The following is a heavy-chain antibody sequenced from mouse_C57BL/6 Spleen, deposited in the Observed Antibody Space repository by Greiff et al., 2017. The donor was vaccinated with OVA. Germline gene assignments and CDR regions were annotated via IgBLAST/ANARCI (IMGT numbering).Heavy chain of an antibody. J-gene: IGHJ1*03. V-gene: IGHV1-14*01. D-gene: IGHD1-1*01. CDR2: IYPNNDGT. CDR1: GYTFTSYV. CDR3: ARSGYYGSSFWYFDV. Sequence: VQLQQSGPELVKPGASVKMSCKASGYTFTSYVMHWVKQKPGQGLEWIGYIYPNNDGTKYNEKFKGKATLTSDKSSSTAYMELRSLTSEDSAVYYCARSGYYGSSFWYFDVWGTGTTVTVSS.